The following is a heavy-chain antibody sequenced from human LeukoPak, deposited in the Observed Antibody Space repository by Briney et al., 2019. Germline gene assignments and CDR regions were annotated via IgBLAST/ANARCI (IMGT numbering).Heavy chain of an antibody. CDR1: GYTFTGYY. V-gene: IGHV1-2*02. D-gene: IGHD6-13*01. Sequence: ASVKVSCKASGYTFTGYYMHWVRQAPGQGLEWMGWINPSSGGTYYAQKFQGRVTMTRDTSISTAYMELSSLTSDDTAVYYCARATDISSWYLAYWGQGTLVTVSS. CDR3: ARATDISSWYLAY. CDR2: INPSSGGT. J-gene: IGHJ4*02.